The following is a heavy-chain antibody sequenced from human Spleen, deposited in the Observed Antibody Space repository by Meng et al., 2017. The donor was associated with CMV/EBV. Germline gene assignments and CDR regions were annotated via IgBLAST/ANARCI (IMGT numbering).Heavy chain of an antibody. D-gene: IGHD1-26*01. CDR2: IYSGGSST. J-gene: IGHJ6*02. V-gene: IGHV3-23*03. Sequence: GESLKISCAASGFTFSSYAMSWVRQAPGKGLEWVSVIYSGGSSTYYADSVKGRFTISRDNSKNTLYLQMNSLRAEDTAVYYCAKESWELLHYGMDVWGQGTTVTVSS. CDR1: GFTFSSYA. CDR3: AKESWELLHYGMDV.